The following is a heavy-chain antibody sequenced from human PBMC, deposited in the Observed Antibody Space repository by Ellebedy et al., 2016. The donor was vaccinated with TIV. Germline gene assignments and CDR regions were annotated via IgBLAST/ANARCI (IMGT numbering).Heavy chain of an antibody. CDR2: ISSSSSYI. CDR1: GFTFSSYS. D-gene: IGHD5-18*01. CDR3: ARDAVLADGYKVDTAMAPTDY. Sequence: PGGSLRLSCAASGFTFSSYSMNWVRQAPGKGLEWVSSISSSSSYIYYADSVKGRFTISRDNAKNSLYLQMNSLRDEDTAVYYCARDAVLADGYKVDTAMAPTDYWGQGTLVTVSS. V-gene: IGHV3-21*01. J-gene: IGHJ4*02.